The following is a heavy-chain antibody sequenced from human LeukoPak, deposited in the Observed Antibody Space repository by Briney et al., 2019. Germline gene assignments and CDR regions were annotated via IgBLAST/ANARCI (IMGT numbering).Heavy chain of an antibody. V-gene: IGHV3-33*01. CDR3: TRELPIVA. CDR2: IWYDGSNK. CDR1: GFTFSSYG. Sequence: PGGSLRLSCAASGFTFSSYGMHWVRQAPGKGLEWVAVIWYDGSNKYYADSVKGRLTIFRDNAKNSLYLQMNSLRAEDTAVYYCTRELPIVAWGQGTLVTVSS. J-gene: IGHJ5*02. D-gene: IGHD2-15*01.